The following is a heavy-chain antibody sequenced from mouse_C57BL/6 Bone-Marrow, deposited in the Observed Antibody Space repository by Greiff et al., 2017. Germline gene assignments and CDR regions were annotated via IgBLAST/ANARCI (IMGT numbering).Heavy chain of an antibody. CDR2: INPYNGGT. V-gene: IGHV1-19*01. Sequence: VQLQQSGPVLVKPGASVKMSCKASGYTFTDYYMNWVKQSHGKSLEWIGVINPYNGGTSYNQKFKGKATLTVDKSSSTAYMELNSRTSEDSAVYYCAIYYGSSYDWYFDVWGTGTTVTVSS. J-gene: IGHJ1*03. CDR1: GYTFTDYY. CDR3: AIYYGSSYDWYFDV. D-gene: IGHD1-1*01.